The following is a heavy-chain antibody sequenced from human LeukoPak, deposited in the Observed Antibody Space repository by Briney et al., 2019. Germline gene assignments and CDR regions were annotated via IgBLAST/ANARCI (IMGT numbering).Heavy chain of an antibody. CDR3: ARGAYTPRQEYCSRTSCYTDNWFDP. Sequence: ASVRLSCTASGSTFTSYDINWVRQATGQGLEWMGWMKLNGVNTGYAHKFQGRGTMTRKTSISTAYMELSSLRSEDTAVYYCARGAYTPRQEYCSRTSCYTDNWFDPWGQRTLVTVCS. J-gene: IGHJ5*02. CDR2: MKLNGVNT. V-gene: IGHV1-8*01. CDR1: GSTFTSYD. D-gene: IGHD2-2*02.